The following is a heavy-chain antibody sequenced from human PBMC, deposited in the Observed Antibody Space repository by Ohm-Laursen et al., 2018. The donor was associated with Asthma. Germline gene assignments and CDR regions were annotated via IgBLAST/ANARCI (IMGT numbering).Heavy chain of an antibody. J-gene: IGHJ3*02. CDR2: ISGSGGST. Sequence: SLRLSCSASGFTFSSYAMSWVRQAPGKGLEWVSAISGSGGSTYYADSVKGRFTISRDNSKNTLYLQMNSLRAEDTAVYYCAKDLHYYDSRSAFDIWGQGTMVTVSS. D-gene: IGHD3-22*01. CDR3: AKDLHYYDSRSAFDI. CDR1: GFTFSSYA. V-gene: IGHV3-23*01.